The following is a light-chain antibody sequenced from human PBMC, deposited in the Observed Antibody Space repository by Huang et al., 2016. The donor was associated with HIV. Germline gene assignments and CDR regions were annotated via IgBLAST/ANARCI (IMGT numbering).Light chain of an antibody. Sequence: EIVMTQSPATLSVSPGERATLSCRASRSVSSNLAWYQQKPGQAPRLLSYGASTRATGIPARFSGSGSGTEFTLTISSLQSEDFAVYYCQQYNNWPPTFGQGTKVEIK. J-gene: IGKJ1*01. CDR3: QQYNNWPPT. CDR2: GAS. CDR1: RSVSSN. V-gene: IGKV3-15*01.